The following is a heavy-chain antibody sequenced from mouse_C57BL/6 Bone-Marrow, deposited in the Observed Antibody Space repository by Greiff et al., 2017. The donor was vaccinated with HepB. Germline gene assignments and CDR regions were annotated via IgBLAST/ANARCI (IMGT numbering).Heavy chain of an antibody. CDR2: ISSGSSTI. Sequence: EVKLVESGGGLVKPGGSLKLSCAASGFTFSDYGMHWVRQAPEKGLEWVAYISSGSSTIYYADTVKGRFTISRDNAKNTLFLQMTSLRSEDTAMYYCARPGGSRNYAMDYWGQGTSVTVSS. CDR1: GFTFSDYG. J-gene: IGHJ4*01. CDR3: ARPGGSRNYAMDY. D-gene: IGHD1-1*01. V-gene: IGHV5-17*01.